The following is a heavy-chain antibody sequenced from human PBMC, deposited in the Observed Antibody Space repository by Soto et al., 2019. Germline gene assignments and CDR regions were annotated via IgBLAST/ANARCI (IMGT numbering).Heavy chain of an antibody. CDR2: FSGGRDTT. CDR3: AKATSATCTGSICYSFDY. CDR1: GFTFSSYA. V-gene: IGHV3-23*01. J-gene: IGHJ4*02. D-gene: IGHD2-21*01. Sequence: PGGSLRLSCAASGFTFSSYAMSWVRQAPGKGLEWVSAFSGGRDTTWHADSVKGRFTVSRDSSKNTLSLQMNSLRPEDTALYYCAKATSATCTGSICYSFDYWGQGTLLTVSS.